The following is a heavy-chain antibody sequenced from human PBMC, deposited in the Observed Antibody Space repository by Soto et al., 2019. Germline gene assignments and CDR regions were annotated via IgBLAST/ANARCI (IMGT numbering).Heavy chain of an antibody. J-gene: IGHJ4*02. D-gene: IGHD2-21*02. Sequence: SETLSLTCTVSGGSISSGGYYWSWIRQHPGKGLEWIGYIYYSGSTYYNPSLKSRVTISVDTSKNQFSLKLSSVTAADTAVYYCARARAPLGDYYFDYWGQGTLVTVSS. CDR2: IYYSGST. CDR3: ARARAPLGDYYFDY. V-gene: IGHV4-31*03. CDR1: GGSISSGGYY.